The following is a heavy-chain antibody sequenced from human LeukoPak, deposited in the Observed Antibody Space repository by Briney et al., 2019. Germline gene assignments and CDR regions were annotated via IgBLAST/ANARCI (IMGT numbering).Heavy chain of an antibody. V-gene: IGHV4-61*01. D-gene: IGHD6-19*01. CDR2: IYYSGST. CDR3: ARRQAVAGEVDY. J-gene: IGHJ4*02. CDR1: GGSVSSGSYY. Sequence: SETLSLTCTVSGGSVSSGSYYWSWIRQPPGKGLEWIGYIYYSGSTNYNPSLTSRVTISVDTSKNQFSLKLSSVTAADTAVYYCARRQAVAGEVDYWGQGTLVTVSS.